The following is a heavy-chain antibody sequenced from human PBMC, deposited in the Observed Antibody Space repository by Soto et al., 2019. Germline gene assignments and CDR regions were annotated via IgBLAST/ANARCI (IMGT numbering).Heavy chain of an antibody. CDR3: AKVPSDYGYYYYYMDV. Sequence: EVQLLESGGGLVQPGGSLRLSCAASGFTFSSYAMSWVRQAPGKGLEWVSAISGSGGSTYYADCVKGRFTISRDNSKNTLYLQMNSLRAEDTAVYYCAKVPSDYGYYYYYMDVWGKGTTVTVSS. V-gene: IGHV3-23*01. CDR2: ISGSGGST. D-gene: IGHD3-16*01. CDR1: GFTFSSYA. J-gene: IGHJ6*03.